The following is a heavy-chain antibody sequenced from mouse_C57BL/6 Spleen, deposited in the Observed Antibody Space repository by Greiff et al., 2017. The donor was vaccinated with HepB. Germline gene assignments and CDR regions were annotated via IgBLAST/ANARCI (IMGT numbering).Heavy chain of an antibody. CDR2: IDPETGGT. CDR1: GYTFTDYE. CDR3: TKIENGSSPFAY. J-gene: IGHJ3*01. D-gene: IGHD1-1*01. V-gene: IGHV1-15*01. Sequence: QVQLQQSGAELVRPGASVTLSCKASGYTFTDYEMHWVKQTPVHGLEWIGAIDPETGGTAYNQKFKGKAILTADKSSSTAYMELRSLTSEDSAVYYCTKIENGSSPFAYWGQGTLVTVSA.